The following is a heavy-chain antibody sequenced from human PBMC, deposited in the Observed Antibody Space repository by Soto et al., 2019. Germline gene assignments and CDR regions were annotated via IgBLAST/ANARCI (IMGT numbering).Heavy chain of an antibody. J-gene: IGHJ6*03. CDR2: ISAYNGNT. CDR3: AREVGYCSGGSCRFYYYYYMDV. V-gene: IGHV1-18*01. Sequence: ASVKVSCKASGYTFTSSGISWVRQAPGQGLEWMGWISAYNGNTNYAQKLQGRVTMTTDTSTSTAYMKLRSLRSDDTAVYYCAREVGYCSGGSCRFYYYYYMDVWGKGTTVTVSS. CDR1: GYTFTSSG. D-gene: IGHD2-15*01.